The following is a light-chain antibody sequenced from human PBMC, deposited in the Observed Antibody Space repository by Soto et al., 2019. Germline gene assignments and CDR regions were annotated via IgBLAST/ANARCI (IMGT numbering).Light chain of an antibody. Sequence: QSVLTQSSSASASLGSSVKLTCILSSGHSTYIIAWYQQQPGKAPRFLMTLDRSGSYNRGSGVPDRFSGSSSGADRYLTISNLQFEDEGDYYCETWYSNTHKVFGGGTKLTVL. J-gene: IGLJ3*02. CDR2: LDRSGSY. CDR1: SGHSTYI. CDR3: ETWYSNTHKV. V-gene: IGLV4-60*02.